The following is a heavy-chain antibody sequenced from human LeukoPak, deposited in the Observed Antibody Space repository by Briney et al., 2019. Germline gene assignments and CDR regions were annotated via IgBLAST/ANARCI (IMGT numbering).Heavy chain of an antibody. Sequence: GGSLRLSCAASGFTFSSYSMHWVRQAPGKGLEWVSYISTGSSSTIYYADSVKGRFTISRDNAKNSLYLQMNSLRDEDTAVYYCARDLNYGGTFDYWGQGTLVTVSS. D-gene: IGHD4-23*01. J-gene: IGHJ4*02. CDR1: GFTFSSYS. CDR2: ISTGSSSTI. V-gene: IGHV3-48*02. CDR3: ARDLNYGGTFDY.